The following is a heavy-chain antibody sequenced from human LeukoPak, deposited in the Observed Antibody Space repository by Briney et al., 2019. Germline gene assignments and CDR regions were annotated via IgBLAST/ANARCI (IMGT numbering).Heavy chain of an antibody. V-gene: IGHV4-4*07. CDR3: ARVGDRNYYYYFDY. J-gene: IGHJ4*02. CDR2: IYNRGST. CDR1: GGSISSYY. D-gene: IGHD3-22*01. Sequence: SETLSLTCTVSGGSISSYYRNWIRQPAGKGLEWIGRIYNRGSTNYNPSLKSRVTMSVDTSKTQFSLKLTSVTAADTAVYYCARVGDRNYYYYFDYWGQGTLVTVSS.